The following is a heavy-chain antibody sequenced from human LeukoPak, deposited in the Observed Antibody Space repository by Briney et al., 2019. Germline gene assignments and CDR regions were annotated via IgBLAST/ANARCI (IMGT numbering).Heavy chain of an antibody. CDR1: GFTFSNYW. Sequence: GGSLRLSCSASGFTFSNYWMIWARQAPGKGLEWVADIKQDGSEKHYVDSVKGRFTISRDNANNLVYLQMYSLRAEDTAVYYCARDVSAHFDYWGQGTLVTVSS. CDR2: IKQDGSEK. J-gene: IGHJ4*02. D-gene: IGHD6-6*01. V-gene: IGHV3-7*01. CDR3: ARDVSAHFDY.